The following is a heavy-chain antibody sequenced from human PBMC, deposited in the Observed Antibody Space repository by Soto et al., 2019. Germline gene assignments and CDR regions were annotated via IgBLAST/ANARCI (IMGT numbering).Heavy chain of an antibody. D-gene: IGHD2-15*01. CDR1: GFRFTNHW. Sequence: EEQVVESGGGLVQPGGSLRLSCAASGFRFTNHWMSWVRQAPGRGLQWVANVNEDGSEKYYVDSVKGRFTMSRDNAKNSGYLQMDSLRVEDTGGYHCVRGVGWFAPWGQGTLVTFSS. V-gene: IGHV3-7*02. J-gene: IGHJ5*02. CDR3: VRGVGWFAP. CDR2: VNEDGSEK.